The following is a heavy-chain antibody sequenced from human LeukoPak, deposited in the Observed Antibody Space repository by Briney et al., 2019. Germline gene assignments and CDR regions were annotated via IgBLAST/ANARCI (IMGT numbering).Heavy chain of an antibody. CDR2: IRSKAYGGAT. V-gene: IGHV3-49*03. CDR1: GFTFGDYA. Sequence: GGSLRLSCTASGFTFGDYAVSWFRQAPGKGLEWVGFIRSKAYGGATEYAASVKGRFTISRDDSKSIAYLQMNSLKTEDTAVYYCTRVRGVTTGYSDYWGQGTLVTVSS. J-gene: IGHJ4*02. CDR3: TRVRGVTTGYSDY. D-gene: IGHD3-10*01.